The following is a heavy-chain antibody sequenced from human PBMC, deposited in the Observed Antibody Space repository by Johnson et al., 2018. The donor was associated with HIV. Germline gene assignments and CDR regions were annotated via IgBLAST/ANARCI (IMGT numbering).Heavy chain of an antibody. CDR3: TTLGGHDAFDI. V-gene: IGHV3-15*01. Sequence: VQLVESGGGLVKPGGSLRLSCAASGFTFSNAWMSWVRQAPGKGLEWVGRIKSKTDGGTTDYAAPVKGRFTISRDDSKNTQYLQMNIIKTEDTAVYYGTTLGGHDAFDIWGQGTRVTVSS. J-gene: IGHJ3*02. CDR1: GFTFSNAW. D-gene: IGHD2-15*01. CDR2: IKSKTDGGTT.